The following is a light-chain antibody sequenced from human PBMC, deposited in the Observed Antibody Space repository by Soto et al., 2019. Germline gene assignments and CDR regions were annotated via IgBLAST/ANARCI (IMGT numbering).Light chain of an antibody. CDR3: NSSAAAATRV. CDR1: SSDVGYYDY. CDR2: EVS. V-gene: IGLV2-14*01. Sequence: QSALTQPASVSGSPGQSITISCTGTSSDVGYYDYVSWYQQHPGKAPKLLIYEVSNRPSGVSDRFSGSKSGNTASLTISGLQAEAEADYFCNSSAAAATRVFRTGTKVTVL. J-gene: IGLJ1*01.